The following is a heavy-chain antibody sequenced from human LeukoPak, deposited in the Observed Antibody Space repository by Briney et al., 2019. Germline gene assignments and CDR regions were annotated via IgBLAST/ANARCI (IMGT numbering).Heavy chain of an antibody. V-gene: IGHV5-51*01. CDR2: IYPGDSDT. Sequence: GESRNFSCKASGYSFTSYWSGWVRQLPGKGLEWMGIIYPGDSDTRYSPSFQGQATSSADKNISPAYLQWSSQTASDTGIYYCVSRVWSGNASDIWGQGTMVTVSS. D-gene: IGHD3-10*01. CDR1: GYSFTSYW. J-gene: IGHJ3*02. CDR3: VSRVWSGNASDI.